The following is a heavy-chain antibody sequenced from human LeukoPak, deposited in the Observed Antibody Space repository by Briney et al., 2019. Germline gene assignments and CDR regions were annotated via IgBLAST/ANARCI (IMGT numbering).Heavy chain of an antibody. CDR2: ISTDGSIT. CDR1: GFTFSTYL. J-gene: IGHJ4*02. CDR3: AKDAIYGDGYWEFDY. D-gene: IGHD2-21*01. Sequence: GGSLRLSCAASGFTFSTYLMHWVRQGPGKGLVSVSRISTDGSITTYADSVKGRFTISRDNAKNTLYLQMNSLRAEDTAVYYCAKDAIYGDGYWEFDYWGQGTLVTVSS. V-gene: IGHV3-74*01.